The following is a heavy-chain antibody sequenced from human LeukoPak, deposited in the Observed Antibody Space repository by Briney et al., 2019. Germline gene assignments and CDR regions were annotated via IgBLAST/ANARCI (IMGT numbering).Heavy chain of an antibody. CDR2: IYYSGST. Sequence: SETLSLTCTVSGGAISSYYWSWIRQPPGKGLEWIGYIYYSGSTNYNPSLKSRVTISVDTSKNQFSLKLSSVTAADTAVYYCARDSCSGGSCYFDYWGQGTLVTVSS. J-gene: IGHJ4*02. CDR1: GGAISSYY. V-gene: IGHV4-59*01. D-gene: IGHD2-15*01. CDR3: ARDSCSGGSCYFDY.